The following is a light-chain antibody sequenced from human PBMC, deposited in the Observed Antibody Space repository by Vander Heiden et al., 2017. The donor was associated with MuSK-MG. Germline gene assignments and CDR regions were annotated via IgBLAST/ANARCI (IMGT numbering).Light chain of an antibody. Sequence: QPALTQPAPVAGPPGQSITISCTGTSSDVGGYNYVSWYQQHPGKAPKLMIYDVSNRPSGVSNRFSGSKSGNTASLTISGLQAEDEADYYCSSYTSSSHVVFGGGTKLTVL. J-gene: IGLJ2*01. V-gene: IGLV2-14*03. CDR2: DVS. CDR1: SSDVGGYNY. CDR3: SSYTSSSHVV.